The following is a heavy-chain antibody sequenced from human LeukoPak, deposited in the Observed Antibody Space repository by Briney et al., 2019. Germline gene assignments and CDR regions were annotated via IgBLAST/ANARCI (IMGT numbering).Heavy chain of an antibody. CDR2: ISAYNGNT. D-gene: IGHD3-10*01. Sequence: WASVKVSCKAFGYTFTSYGISWVRQAPGQGLEWMGWISAYNGNTNYAQKLQGRVTMTTDTSTSTAYMELRSLRSDDTAVYYCARDFPILLWFGELSLTPYDYWGQGTLVTVSS. CDR3: ARDFPILLWFGELSLTPYDY. V-gene: IGHV1-18*04. J-gene: IGHJ4*02. CDR1: GYTFTSYG.